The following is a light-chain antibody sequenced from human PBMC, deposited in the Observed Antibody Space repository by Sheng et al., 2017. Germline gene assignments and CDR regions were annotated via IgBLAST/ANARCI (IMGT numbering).Light chain of an antibody. CDR1: QGLSNS. J-gene: IGKJ3*01. Sequence: DIQMTQSPSSLSASVGDRVVITCRASQGLSNSLAWYQQKPGKAPKVLLYAASRLEDGVPSRFSGRGSGTDYTLIISSLQPEDIGTYYCQQYHTPLSAFGPGTNVEI. V-gene: IGKV1-NL1*01. CDR2: AAS. CDR3: QQYHTPLSA.